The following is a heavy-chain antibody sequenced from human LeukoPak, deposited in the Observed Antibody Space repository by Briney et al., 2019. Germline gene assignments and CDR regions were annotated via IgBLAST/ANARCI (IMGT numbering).Heavy chain of an antibody. V-gene: IGHV1-18*01. Sequence: ASVEVSCKASGYTFTSYGISWVRQAPGQGLEWMGWISAYNGNTNYAQKLQGRVTMTTDTSTSTAYMELRSLRSDDTAVYYCATHYYDSSGYSDYDAFDIWGQGTMVTVSS. CDR1: GYTFTSYG. CDR2: ISAYNGNT. J-gene: IGHJ3*02. CDR3: ATHYYDSSGYSDYDAFDI. D-gene: IGHD3-22*01.